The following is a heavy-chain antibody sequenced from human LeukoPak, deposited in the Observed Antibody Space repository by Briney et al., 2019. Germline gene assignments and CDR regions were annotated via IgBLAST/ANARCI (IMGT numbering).Heavy chain of an antibody. CDR1: GFTFSSNA. Sequence: GGSLRLSCAASGFTFSSNAMTWVRQAPGKGLECVSATNWNGGSTHYADSVKGRFTISRDNAKNSLYLQLSSLRVEDTALYYCARRRRGNTVPYYYYMDVWGKGTTVTVSS. J-gene: IGHJ6*03. CDR2: TNWNGGST. D-gene: IGHD1-26*01. CDR3: ARRRRGNTVPYYYYMDV. V-gene: IGHV3-20*04.